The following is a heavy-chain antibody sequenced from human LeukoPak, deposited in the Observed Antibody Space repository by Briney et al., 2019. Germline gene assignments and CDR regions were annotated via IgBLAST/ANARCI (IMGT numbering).Heavy chain of an antibody. CDR3: ARAGYCSSTSCYSEYFQH. CDR1: GYTVTSYG. Sequence: GASVKVSCKASGYTVTSYGISWVRQAPGQGLEWMGWISAYNGNTNYAQKLQGRVTMTTDTSTSTAYMELRSLRSDDTAVYYCARAGYCSSTSCYSEYFQHWGQGTLVTVSS. V-gene: IGHV1-18*01. J-gene: IGHJ1*01. D-gene: IGHD2-2*01. CDR2: ISAYNGNT.